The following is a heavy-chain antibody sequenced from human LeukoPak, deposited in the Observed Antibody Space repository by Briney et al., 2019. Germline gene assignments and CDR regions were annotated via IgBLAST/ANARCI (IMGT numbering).Heavy chain of an antibody. Sequence: ASVKVSCKASGYTFTSYGISWVRQAPGQGLEWMGWISAYNSNTNYAQKLQGRVTMTTDTSTSTAYMELRSLRSDDTAVYYCAREESYDSSGYYGIGAFDIWGQGTMVTVSS. V-gene: IGHV1-18*01. CDR3: AREESYDSSGYYGIGAFDI. CDR1: GYTFTSYG. J-gene: IGHJ3*02. D-gene: IGHD3-22*01. CDR2: ISAYNSNT.